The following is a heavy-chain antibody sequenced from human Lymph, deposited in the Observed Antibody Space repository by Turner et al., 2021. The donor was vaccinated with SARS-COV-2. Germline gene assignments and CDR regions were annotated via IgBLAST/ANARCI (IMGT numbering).Heavy chain of an antibody. D-gene: IGHD3-3*01. CDR3: ARVGVRFEWSDGYHYYYAMDV. CDR1: GFTFSSYW. CDR2: IKQDGSEK. J-gene: IGHJ6*02. Sequence: EVKLVESGGGLVQPGGSLRLSCAASGFTFSSYWMSWVRQAPGKGLEWVANIKQDGSEKYYVDSVKGRFTISRDNAKNSLYLQMNSLRADDTAVYFCARVGVRFEWSDGYHYYYAMDVWGQGTTVTVS. V-gene: IGHV3-7*03.